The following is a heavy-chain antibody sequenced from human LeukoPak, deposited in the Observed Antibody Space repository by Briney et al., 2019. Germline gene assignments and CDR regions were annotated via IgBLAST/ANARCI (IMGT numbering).Heavy chain of an antibody. J-gene: IGHJ4*02. CDR1: GFTFSRYA. D-gene: IGHD2/OR15-2a*01. CDR3: AKSTAGFYSD. CDR2: ISGSGGNT. V-gene: IGHV3-23*01. Sequence: PGGSLRLPCAASGFTFSRYAMSWVRQAPGKGLEWVSAISGSGGNTYYADSVKGRFTISRDNSKNMLYLQMNSLRAEDTAVHYCAKSTAGFYSDWGQGTLVTVSS.